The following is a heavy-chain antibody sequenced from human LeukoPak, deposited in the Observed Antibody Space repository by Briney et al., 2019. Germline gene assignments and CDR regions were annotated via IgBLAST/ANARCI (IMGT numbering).Heavy chain of an antibody. CDR2: FNPSGGST. CDR1: GYTFTSYY. D-gene: IGHD1-26*01. J-gene: IGHJ4*02. Sequence: ASVKVSCKASGYTFTSYYIHWVRQAPGQGLERMGIFNPSGGSTNYAQKFQGRVTMTRDTSTSTVYMELSSLRSEDTALYFCARGGSVGVNNWGQGTLVTVSS. V-gene: IGHV1-46*01. CDR3: ARGGSVGVNN.